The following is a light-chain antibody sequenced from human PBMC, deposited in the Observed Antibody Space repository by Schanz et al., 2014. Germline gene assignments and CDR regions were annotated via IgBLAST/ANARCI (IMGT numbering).Light chain of an antibody. V-gene: IGLV2-14*01. J-gene: IGLJ3*02. Sequence: QSALTQPASVSGSPGQSVTISCTGTSSDVGDYNYVSWYQQYPGKAPKLIIYDVSNRPSGVSNRFSGSKSGNTASLTISGXXAEDEADYYCSSYTSRSTLFGGGTKVTVL. CDR1: SSDVGDYNY. CDR3: SSYTSRSTL. CDR2: DVS.